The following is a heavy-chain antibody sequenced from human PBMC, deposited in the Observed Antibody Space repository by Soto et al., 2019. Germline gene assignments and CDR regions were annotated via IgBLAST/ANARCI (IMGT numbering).Heavy chain of an antibody. CDR2: MNPNSGNT. V-gene: IGHV1-8*01. CDR3: ARILSAPPHYHYYYMDL. D-gene: IGHD6-6*01. CDR1: GYTFTSYD. Sequence: ASVKVSCKASGYTFTSYDINWVRQATGQGLEWMGWMNPNSGNTGYAQKFQGRVTMTRNTSISTAYMELSSLRSEDTAVYYCARILSAPPHYHYYYMDLWGKGASVTVSS. J-gene: IGHJ6*03.